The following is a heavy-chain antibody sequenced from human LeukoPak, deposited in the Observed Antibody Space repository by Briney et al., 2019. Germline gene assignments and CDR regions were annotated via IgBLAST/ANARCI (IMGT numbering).Heavy chain of an antibody. Sequence: PGRSLRLSCAASGFTFSSFGLHWVRQAPGKGLEWVAVIWYDGTAKYYADSVKGRFTISRDTSKNTLYLQMNSLRAEDTAVYYCAGAFGSYIDYWGQGTLATVSS. CDR2: IWYDGTAK. CDR1: GFTFSSFG. CDR3: AGAFGSYIDY. D-gene: IGHD3-3*01. J-gene: IGHJ4*02. V-gene: IGHV3-33*01.